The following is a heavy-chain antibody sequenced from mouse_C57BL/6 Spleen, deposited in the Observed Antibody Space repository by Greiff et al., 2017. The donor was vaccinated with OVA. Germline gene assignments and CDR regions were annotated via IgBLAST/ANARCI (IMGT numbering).Heavy chain of an antibody. CDR2: IYPGSGST. D-gene: IGHD2-3*01. CDR3: ARGGLLQDY. Sequence: QVHVKQPGAELVKPGASVKMSCKASGYTFTSYWITWVKQRPGQGLEWIGDIYPGSGSTNYNEKFKSKATLTVDTSSSTAYMQLSSLTSEDSAVYYCARGGLLQDYWGQGTTLTVSS. J-gene: IGHJ2*01. V-gene: IGHV1-55*01. CDR1: GYTFTSYW.